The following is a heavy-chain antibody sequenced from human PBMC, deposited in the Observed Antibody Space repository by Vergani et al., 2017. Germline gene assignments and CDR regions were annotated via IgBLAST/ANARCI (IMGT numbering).Heavy chain of an antibody. CDR2: IYYSGST. Sequence: QLQLQESGPGLVKPSETLSLTCTVSGGSISSSSYYWGWIRQPPGKGLEWIGSIYYSGSTYYNPSLKSRVTISVDTSKNQFSLKLSSVTAADTAVYYCARGRRSYRGRVDAFDIWGQGTMVTVSS. D-gene: IGHD3-16*02. CDR1: GGSISSSSYY. CDR3: ARGRRSYRGRVDAFDI. J-gene: IGHJ3*02. V-gene: IGHV4-39*07.